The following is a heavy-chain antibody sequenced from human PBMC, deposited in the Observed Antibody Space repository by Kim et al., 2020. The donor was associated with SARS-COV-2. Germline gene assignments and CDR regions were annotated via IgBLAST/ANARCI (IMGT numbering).Heavy chain of an antibody. J-gene: IGHJ6*02. CDR3: ARNLTHYYGMDV. D-gene: IGHD3-9*01. V-gene: IGHV3-11*01. Sequence: YYADSVKGRFTISRANAQNSLSLQMNSLRAEDTAVYYCARNLTHYYGMDVWGQGTTVTVSS.